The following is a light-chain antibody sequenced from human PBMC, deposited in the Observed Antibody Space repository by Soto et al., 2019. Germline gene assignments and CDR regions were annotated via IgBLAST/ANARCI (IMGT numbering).Light chain of an antibody. V-gene: IGLV4-69*01. CDR1: SGHSSYA. CDR3: QTWGTGPWV. Sequence: QPVLTQSPSASASLGASVKLTCTLSSGHSSYAIAWHQQQPEKGPRYLMKLNSDGNHSMGDGIPDRFSGSSSGAERYLTISSLQSEDEADYYCQTWGTGPWVFGGGTKLTVL. CDR2: LNSDGNH. J-gene: IGLJ3*02.